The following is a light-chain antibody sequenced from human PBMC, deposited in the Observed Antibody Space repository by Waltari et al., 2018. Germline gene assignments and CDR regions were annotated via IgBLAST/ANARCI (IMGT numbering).Light chain of an antibody. CDR3: CSFVAGSSWV. CDR1: TSDVGSYNL. Sequence: QSALTQPASVSGSPGQSITISCTGSTSDVGSYNLVSWYQFHPGKAPQLMIYEVTKRPSGISPRFSGSKSGNTASLTISGLRAEDEAEYFCCSFVAGSSWVFGGGTKLTV. CDR2: EVT. J-gene: IGLJ3*02. V-gene: IGLV2-23*02.